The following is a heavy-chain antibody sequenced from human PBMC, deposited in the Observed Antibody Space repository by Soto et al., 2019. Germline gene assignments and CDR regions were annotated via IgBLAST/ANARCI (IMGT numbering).Heavy chain of an antibody. D-gene: IGHD3-22*01. V-gene: IGHV1-46*03. CDR1: GYTFTIYG. CDR3: ARNYYDSSGYYGPHAFDI. Sequence: ASVKVSCKSSGYTFTIYGINCVRQAPGQGLEWMGWINPSGGSTSYAQKFQGRVTMTRDTSTSTVYMELSGLRSEDTAVYYCARNYYDSSGYYGPHAFDIWGQGTMVT. CDR2: INPSGGST. J-gene: IGHJ3*02.